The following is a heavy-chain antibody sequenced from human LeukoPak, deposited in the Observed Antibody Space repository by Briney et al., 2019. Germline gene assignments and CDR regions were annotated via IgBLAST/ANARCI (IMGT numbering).Heavy chain of an antibody. CDR2: ISTSGST. Sequence: PSETLSLTCTVSGDSINSYYWSWIRQSAGKGLEWIGRISTSGSTNSDSSLKSRVSMSVDTSKNQVSLKLNSVTAADTAVYYCAREPEQWLVQGQDDYWGQGTLVTVSS. CDR1: GDSINSYY. V-gene: IGHV4-4*07. CDR3: AREPEQWLVQGQDDY. D-gene: IGHD6-19*01. J-gene: IGHJ4*02.